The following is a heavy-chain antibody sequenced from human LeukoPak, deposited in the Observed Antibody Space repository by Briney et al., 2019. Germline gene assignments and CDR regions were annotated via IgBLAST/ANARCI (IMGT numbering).Heavy chain of an antibody. D-gene: IGHD2-15*01. Sequence: EAGVSLRLSCAASGFTFSSYAMSWVRQAPGKGLEWVSAISGSGGNTYYADSVKGRFTISRDNSKNTLYLQMNSLRAEDTAVYYCAKTGASGGSSWYPYWGQGTLVTVSS. J-gene: IGHJ4*02. CDR2: ISGSGGNT. V-gene: IGHV3-23*01. CDR3: AKTGASGGSSWYPY. CDR1: GFTFSSYA.